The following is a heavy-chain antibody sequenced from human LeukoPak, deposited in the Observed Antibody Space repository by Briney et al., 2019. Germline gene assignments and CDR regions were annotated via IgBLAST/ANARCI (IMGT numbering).Heavy chain of an antibody. D-gene: IGHD2-15*01. Sequence: ASVKVSCKASGGTFCSYAISCVRQAPGQGLEWMGRIIPILGIANYAQKLQGRVTISADKFPSTAYIDQSSPGSEDTALYYCARYTLYFDDWGQGTMVTVSS. CDR3: ARYTLYFDD. V-gene: IGHV1-69*04. CDR2: IIPILGIA. CDR1: GGTFCSYA. J-gene: IGHJ4*02.